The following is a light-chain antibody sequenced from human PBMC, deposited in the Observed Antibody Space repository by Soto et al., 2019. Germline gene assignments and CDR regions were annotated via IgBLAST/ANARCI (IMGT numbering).Light chain of an antibody. CDR2: DAS. J-gene: IGKJ2*01. CDR3: QQRANWPPLYT. CDR1: QSVSSY. Sequence: EIVLTQSPATLSLSPGERATLACRASQSVSSYLAWYQHKPGQTHRLPSYDASNLATSIPARFSGSGSGTAFTITISSLEPEDIAVHYYQQRANWPPLYTFGQGTKLEIK. V-gene: IGKV3-11*01.